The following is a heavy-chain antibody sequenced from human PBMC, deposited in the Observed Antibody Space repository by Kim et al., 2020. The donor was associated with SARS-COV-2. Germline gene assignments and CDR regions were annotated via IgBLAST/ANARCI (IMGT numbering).Heavy chain of an antibody. Sequence: PTYAQGFTGRFVFSLDTSVSTAYLQISSLKAEDTAVYYCARESVATGSDYWGQGTLVTVSS. CDR3: ARESVATGSDY. CDR2: P. D-gene: IGHD5-12*01. V-gene: IGHV7-4-1*02. J-gene: IGHJ4*02.